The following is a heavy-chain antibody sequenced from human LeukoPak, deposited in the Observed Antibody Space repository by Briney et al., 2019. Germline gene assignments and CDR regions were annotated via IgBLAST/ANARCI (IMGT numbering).Heavy chain of an antibody. CDR2: IYTSGST. Sequence: SQTLSLTCTVSGGSISSGSYYWSWARQPAGKGLEWIGRIYTSGSTNYNPSLKSRVTRSVDTSKNQFSLKLSSVTAADTAVYFCAREGGGSYFNLGAFFDYWGQGTLVTVSS. V-gene: IGHV4-61*02. CDR1: GGSISSGSYY. J-gene: IGHJ4*02. CDR3: AREGGGSYFNLGAFFDY. D-gene: IGHD1-26*01.